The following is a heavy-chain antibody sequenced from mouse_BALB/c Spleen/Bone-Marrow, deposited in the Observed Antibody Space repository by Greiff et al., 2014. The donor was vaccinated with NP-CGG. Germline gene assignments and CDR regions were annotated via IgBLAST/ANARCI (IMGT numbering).Heavy chain of an antibody. V-gene: IGHV5-9*02. CDR2: ISSGGSYT. CDR3: ARRDGYPHWDFDD. Sequence: EVKVEESGGGLVKPGGSLKLSCAASGFAFSTYDMSWVCQTPEKRLEWVATISSGGSYTYYPDSVKGRFTVSRDNVRNTLYLQMSRLRSEDTAVYYGARRDGYPHWDFDDWGAGATVTVSS. D-gene: IGHD2-3*01. CDR1: GFAFSTYD. J-gene: IGHJ1*01.